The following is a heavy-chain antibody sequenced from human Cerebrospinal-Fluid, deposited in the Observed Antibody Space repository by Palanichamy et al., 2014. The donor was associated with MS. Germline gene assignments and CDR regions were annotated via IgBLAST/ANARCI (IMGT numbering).Heavy chain of an antibody. V-gene: IGHV4-59*01. D-gene: IGHD6-19*01. J-gene: IGHJ4*02. CDR2: IYYSGST. Sequence: LQESGPGLVKPSETLSLTCTVSGGSISSYYWSWIRQPPGKGLEWIGYIYYSGSTNYNPSLKSRVTISVDTSKNQFSLKLSSVTAADTAFYYCARVRSGWYYFDYWGQGTLLTVSS. CDR3: ARVRSGWYYFDY. CDR1: GGSISSYY.